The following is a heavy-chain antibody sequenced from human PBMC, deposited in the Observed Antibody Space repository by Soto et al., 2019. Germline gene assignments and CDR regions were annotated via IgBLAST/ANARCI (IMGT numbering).Heavy chain of an antibody. CDR2: IYHSGST. CDR3: ARGKVVDQDY. J-gene: IGHJ4*02. Sequence: QLQLQESGSGLVKPSQTLSLTCAVSGGSISSGGSSWSWIRQPPGKGLEWIGYIYHSGSTYYNPSLKSRVTISVDRSKNQFSLKLSSVTAADTAVYYCARGKVVDQDYWGQGTLVTVSS. CDR1: GGSISSGGSS. D-gene: IGHD2-15*01. V-gene: IGHV4-30-2*01.